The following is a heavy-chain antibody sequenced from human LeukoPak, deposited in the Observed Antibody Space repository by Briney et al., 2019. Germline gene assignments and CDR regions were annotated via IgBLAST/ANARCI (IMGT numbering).Heavy chain of an antibody. J-gene: IGHJ1*01. CDR1: GFTFSSYS. D-gene: IGHD6-13*01. Sequence: GGSLRLSCAASGFTFSSYSMNWVRQAPGKGLEWVSSISSSSSYIYYADSVKGRFTISRDNAKNSLYLQMNSLRAEDTAVYYCARDGSAAGDSEYFQHWGQGTLVTVSS. V-gene: IGHV3-21*01. CDR3: ARDGSAAGDSEYFQH. CDR2: ISSSSSYI.